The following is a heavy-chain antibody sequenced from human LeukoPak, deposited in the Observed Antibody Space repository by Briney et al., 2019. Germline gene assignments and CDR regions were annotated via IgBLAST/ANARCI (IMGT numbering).Heavy chain of an antibody. CDR3: TRGRAYYDSTGYYY. Sequence: PSETLSLTCTVSGGSMTNYYWTRIRQSPGKGLEWIGHTYYSGNTNYNPSLKSRVTISIDTSKNQFSLKLSSVTAADTAVYYCTRGRAYYDSTGYYYWGRGILVTVSS. J-gene: IGHJ4*02. CDR2: TYYSGNT. V-gene: IGHV4-59*01. CDR1: GGSMTNYY. D-gene: IGHD3-22*01.